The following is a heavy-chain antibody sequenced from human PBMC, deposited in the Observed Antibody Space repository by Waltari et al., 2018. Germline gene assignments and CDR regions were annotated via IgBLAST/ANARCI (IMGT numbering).Heavy chain of an antibody. V-gene: IGHV7-4-1*02. Sequence: QVQLVQSGSELKKPGASVKVSCKASGYTFTSYAINWVRQAPGQGLEWLGWIKPNTGNPTDAQGLQGWFVCSLDTAVSTAYLQISSIKAEDTAVYYCARVESIAALRGWVDYWGQGTLVTVSS. CDR3: ARVESIAALRGWVDY. D-gene: IGHD6-6*01. CDR2: IKPNTGNP. J-gene: IGHJ4*02. CDR1: GYTFTSYA.